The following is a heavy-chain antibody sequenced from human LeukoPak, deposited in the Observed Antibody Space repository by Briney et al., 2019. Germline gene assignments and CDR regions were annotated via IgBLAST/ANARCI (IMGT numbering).Heavy chain of an antibody. CDR3: ARERGAYNWNYVGY. D-gene: IGHD1-20*01. J-gene: IGHJ4*02. Sequence: GRSLRLSCAASGFTFSSYGMHWVRQAPGKGLEWVAVIWYDGSNKYYADSVKGRFTISRDNSKNTLYLQMNSLRAEDTAVYYCARERGAYNWNYVGYWGQGTLDTVSS. CDR1: GFTFSSYG. V-gene: IGHV3-33*01. CDR2: IWYDGSNK.